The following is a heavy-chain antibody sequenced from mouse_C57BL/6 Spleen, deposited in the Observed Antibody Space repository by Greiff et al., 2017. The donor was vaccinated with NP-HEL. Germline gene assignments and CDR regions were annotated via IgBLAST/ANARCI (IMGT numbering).Heavy chain of an antibody. CDR3: ARGSTMVTTFDY. D-gene: IGHD2-2*01. CDR2: IHPNSGST. J-gene: IGHJ2*01. Sequence: QVQLQQPGAELVKPGASVKLSCKASGYTFTSYWMHWVKQRPGQGLEWIGMIHPNSGSTNYNEKFKSKATLTVDKSSSTAYMQLSSLTSEDSAVYYCARGSTMVTTFDYWGQGTTLTVSS. CDR1: GYTFTSYW. V-gene: IGHV1-64*01.